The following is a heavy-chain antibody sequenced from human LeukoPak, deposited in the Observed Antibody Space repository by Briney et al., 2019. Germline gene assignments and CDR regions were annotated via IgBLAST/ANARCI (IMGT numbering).Heavy chain of an antibody. CDR3: AKDRRSGWPDDAFEI. V-gene: IGHV3-23*01. CDR2: ITNNGGNT. J-gene: IGHJ3*02. CDR1: GFTFNSYA. D-gene: IGHD6-19*01. Sequence: GGSLRLSCAASGFTFNSYAMSWVRQAPGKGLQWVSGITNNGGNTYYADSVKGRFTISRDNSKNTLYLLMNSLRVEDTAIYYCAKDRRSGWPDDAFEIWGQGTMVTVSS.